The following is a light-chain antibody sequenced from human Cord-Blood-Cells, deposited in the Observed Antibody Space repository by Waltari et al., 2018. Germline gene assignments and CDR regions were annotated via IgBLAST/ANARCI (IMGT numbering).Light chain of an antibody. CDR1: QSISSY. CDR3: QQSYSTPIT. Sequence: DIQMTQSPSSLSASVGDRVTITCRARQSISSYLNWYQQKPGKAPKLRIYAASSLQGGVPSRLRGSGSGPDFTLTISSLQPEDFATYYCQQSYSTPITVGQGTPLEI. J-gene: IGKJ5*01. CDR2: AAS. V-gene: IGKV1-39*01.